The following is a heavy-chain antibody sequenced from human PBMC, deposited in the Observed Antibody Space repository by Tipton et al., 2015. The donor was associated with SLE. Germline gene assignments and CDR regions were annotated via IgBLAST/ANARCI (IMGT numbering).Heavy chain of an antibody. V-gene: IGHV3-33*01. Sequence: SLRLSCVASGFTFSSYGMHWVRQAPGKGLEWVAVIWYDGSNKYYADSVEGRFTISRDNSKNTPYLQMNSLRAEDTAVYYCARDTRGQHAYGAFDIWGQGTMVTVSS. D-gene: IGHD4-17*01. CDR3: ARDTRGQHAYGAFDI. J-gene: IGHJ3*02. CDR2: IWYDGSNK. CDR1: GFTFSSYG.